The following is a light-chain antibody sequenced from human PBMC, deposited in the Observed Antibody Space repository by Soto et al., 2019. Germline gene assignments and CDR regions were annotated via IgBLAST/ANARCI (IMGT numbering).Light chain of an antibody. J-gene: IGKJ1*01. Sequence: DIEMAQTPSSLSASFGDRVTITCRASQSITNDLNWYQQKPGKAPKLLMHTASAFQSGVPSRFSGSGSGTNFTLTIRSLQPEDVATYYCEQSYTTPRTFAXGT. CDR1: QSITND. CDR3: EQSYTTPRT. V-gene: IGKV1-39*01. CDR2: TAS.